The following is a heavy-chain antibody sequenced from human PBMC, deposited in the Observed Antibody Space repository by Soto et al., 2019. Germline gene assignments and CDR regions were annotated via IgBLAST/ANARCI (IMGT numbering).Heavy chain of an antibody. D-gene: IGHD2-2*01. Sequence: QVQLVESGGGVVQPGRSLRLSCAASGFTFSSYTMHWVRQAAGKGLEWVAVFSSDGSTKFYADSVKGRFTISRDNSKSTLSLQTNSLRVEDTSVYYCARGGDAPMTYLLDYWGQGTLVTVSS. CDR3: ARGGDAPMTYLLDY. V-gene: IGHV3-30-3*01. CDR1: GFTFSSYT. CDR2: FSSDGSTK. J-gene: IGHJ4*02.